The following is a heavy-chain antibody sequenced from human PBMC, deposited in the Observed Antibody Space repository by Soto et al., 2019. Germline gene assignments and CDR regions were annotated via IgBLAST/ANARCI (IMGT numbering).Heavy chain of an antibody. Sequence: SVKVSCKASGGTFSSYAISWVRQAPGQGLEWMGGIIPIFGTANYAQKFQGRLTVTTDSFTSTAYMELRSLRSDDTAVYYCARGRPHDYWGQGTLVTVSS. V-gene: IGHV1-69*05. CDR1: GGTFSSYA. CDR3: ARGRPHDY. J-gene: IGHJ4*02. CDR2: IIPIFGTA.